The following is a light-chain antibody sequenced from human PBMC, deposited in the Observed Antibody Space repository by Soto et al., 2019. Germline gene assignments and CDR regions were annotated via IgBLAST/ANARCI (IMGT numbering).Light chain of an antibody. CDR2: AAS. Sequence: DIQMTQSPSSLSASVGDRVTITCRASQSISSYLNWYQQKPGKAPNLLIYAASSLQSGVPSRFSGSASGTDFTLTISPLQPEDVATYYCQQSYSTPRTFGQGTKVESK. V-gene: IGKV1-39*01. CDR3: QQSYSTPRT. CDR1: QSISSY. J-gene: IGKJ1*01.